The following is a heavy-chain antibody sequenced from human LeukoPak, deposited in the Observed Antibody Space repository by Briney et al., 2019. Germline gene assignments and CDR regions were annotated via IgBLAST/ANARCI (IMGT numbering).Heavy chain of an antibody. CDR3: ARGPAAGYFDYYYMDV. V-gene: IGHV4-59*02. CDR1: GGSVSYYY. D-gene: IGHD3-9*01. CDR2: IYYSGST. Sequence: SETLSLTCSVSGGSVSYYYWSWIRQSAGKGLEWIGYIYYSGSTNYNPSLKSRVTISVDTSKNQFSLKLSSVTAADTAVYYCARGPAAGYFDYYYMDVWGKGTTVTVSS. J-gene: IGHJ6*03.